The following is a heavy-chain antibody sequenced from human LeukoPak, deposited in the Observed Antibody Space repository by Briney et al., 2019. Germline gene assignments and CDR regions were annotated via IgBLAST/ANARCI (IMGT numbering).Heavy chain of an antibody. J-gene: IGHJ4*02. CDR2: ISYDGSNK. V-gene: IGHV3-30-3*01. CDR1: GFTFSSYA. D-gene: IGHD3-10*01. CDR3: AKDQRALTGFGELLFDY. Sequence: GGSLRLSCAASGFTFSSYAMHWVRQAPGKGLEWVAVISYDGSNKCYADSVKGRFTISRDNSKNTLYLQMNSLRAEDTAVYYCAKDQRALTGFGELLFDYWGQGTLVAVSS.